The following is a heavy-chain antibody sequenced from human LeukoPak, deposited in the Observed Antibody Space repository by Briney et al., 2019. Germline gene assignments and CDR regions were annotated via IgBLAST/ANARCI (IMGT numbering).Heavy chain of an antibody. Sequence: GGSLRLSCAASGFTFSSYAMSWVRQAPGKGLEWVSAISGSGGSTYYADSVKGRFTISRDNSKKTLYLQMNSLRAEDTAVYYCAKDPRSAVNNDFGARTWFDPWGQGPLATVPS. D-gene: IGHD3-3*01. CDR1: GFTFSSYA. CDR2: ISGSGGST. CDR3: AKDPRSAVNNDFGARTWFDP. J-gene: IGHJ5*02. V-gene: IGHV3-23*01.